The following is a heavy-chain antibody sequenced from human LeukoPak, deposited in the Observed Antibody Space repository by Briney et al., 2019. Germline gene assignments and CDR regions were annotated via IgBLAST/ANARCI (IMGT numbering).Heavy chain of an antibody. J-gene: IGHJ6*03. CDR2: ISSSSSYI. D-gene: IGHD5-24*01. V-gene: IGHV3-21*01. CDR1: GFSFSNYG. Sequence: PGGSLRLSCAASGFSFSNYGMHWVRQAPGKGLEWVSSISSSSSYIYYADSVKGRFTISRDNAKNPLYLQMNSLRAEDTAVYYCARVEYYYYYMDVWGKGTTVTISS. CDR3: ARVEYYYYYMDV.